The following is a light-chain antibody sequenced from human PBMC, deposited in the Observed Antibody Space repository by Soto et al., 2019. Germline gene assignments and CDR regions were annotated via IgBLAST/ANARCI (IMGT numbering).Light chain of an antibody. CDR2: GAS. CDR3: QTYNKAPWT. CDR1: RNIHTQ. V-gene: IGKV1-27*01. J-gene: IGKJ1*01. Sequence: DIQMTQSPSSLSASVGDRVTITCRASRNIHTQLAWYQQKPGNSPTLLVYGASTLQTGVPSSFSASGSGTEXIXTIXXXXXXDXXNYYCQTYNKAPWTFG.